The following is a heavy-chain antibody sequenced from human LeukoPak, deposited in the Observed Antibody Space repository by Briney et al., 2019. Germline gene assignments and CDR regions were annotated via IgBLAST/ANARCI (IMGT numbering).Heavy chain of an antibody. D-gene: IGHD3-22*01. J-gene: IGHJ5*02. CDR3: ARAHYYDSSGYPTVFDP. CDR1: GFTFSDYY. Sequence: PGGSLRLSCAASGFTFSDYYMSWIRQAPGKGPEWVSYISSSGSTIYYADSVKGRFTISRDNAKNSLYLQMNSLRAEDTAVYYCARAHYYDSSGYPTVFDPWGQGTLVTVSS. V-gene: IGHV3-11*01. CDR2: ISSSGSTI.